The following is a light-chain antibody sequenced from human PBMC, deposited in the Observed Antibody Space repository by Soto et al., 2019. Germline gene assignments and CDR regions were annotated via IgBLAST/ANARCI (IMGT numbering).Light chain of an antibody. V-gene: IGKV1-27*01. CDR2: AAY. CDR1: QGISNY. J-gene: IGKJ5*01. CDR3: QKYNSVPVT. Sequence: DIPMTQSPSSLSVSVGDRVIITCRASQGISNYLAWYQQKPGKVPKLLIYAAYTLQSGVPSRFSGSGSGTDFTLTISSLQPEDVATYYCQKYNSVPVTFGQGTRLEIK.